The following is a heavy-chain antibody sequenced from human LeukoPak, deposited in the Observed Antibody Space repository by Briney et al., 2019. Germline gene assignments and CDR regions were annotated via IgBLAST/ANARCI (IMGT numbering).Heavy chain of an antibody. CDR3: ARGDVDTAIDY. CDR2: INHSGST. D-gene: IGHD5-18*01. Sequence: SETLSLTCAVYGGSFSGYYWSWIRQPPGKGLEWIGEINHSGSTNYNPSLKSRVTISVDTSKNQFSLKLSSVTAADTAVYYCARGDVDTAIDYCGQGTLVTVSS. CDR1: GGSFSGYY. V-gene: IGHV4-34*01. J-gene: IGHJ4*02.